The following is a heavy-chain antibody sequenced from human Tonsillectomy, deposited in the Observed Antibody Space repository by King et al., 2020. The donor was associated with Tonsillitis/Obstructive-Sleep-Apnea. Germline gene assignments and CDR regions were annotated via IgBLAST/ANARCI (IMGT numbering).Heavy chain of an antibody. V-gene: IGHV1-46*01. J-gene: IGHJ4*02. CDR1: GYTFTRNY. CDR2: INPSSGST. D-gene: IGHD2-15*01. CDR3: VRDDKDGRYFDY. Sequence: FQLVQSGAKVKKPGASVKVSCKASGYTFTRNYIHWVRQAPGQGLEWMGIINPSSGSTTYAQQFQGRVNRTRDTSTSIVDMELSSLRSEDTAVYYCVRDDKDGRYFDYWGQGSLVTVSS.